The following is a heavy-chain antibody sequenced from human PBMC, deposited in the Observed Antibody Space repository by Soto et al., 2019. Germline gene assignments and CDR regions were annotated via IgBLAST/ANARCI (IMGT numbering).Heavy chain of an antibody. J-gene: IGHJ4*02. Sequence: GRLKRLSSAASGFKITDFAVRWVRKEPGKGLEWVSAISGSGGSTYYADSVEGRFIISRVNSKNTLYLQMDSLRAEDTAVYFCAKMSGVDTKRDYFDFRGQGSLVTVTS. CDR3: AKMSGVDTKRDYFDF. CDR1: GFKITDFA. D-gene: IGHD5-18*01. V-gene: IGHV3-23*01. CDR2: ISGSGGST.